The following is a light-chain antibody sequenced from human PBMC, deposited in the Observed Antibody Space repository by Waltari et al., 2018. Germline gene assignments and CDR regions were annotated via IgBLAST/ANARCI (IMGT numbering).Light chain of an antibody. CDR2: AAS. J-gene: IGKJ1*01. CDR1: QSISSY. Sequence: DIQMTQSPSSLSASVGDRVTITCRASQSISSYLNWYQQKPGKAPKLLIYAASSLQSGVPARFSGSGSGTDFTRTISSLQAEDFATYYCQQSYSTLRTFGQGTKVEIK. CDR3: QQSYSTLRT. V-gene: IGKV1-39*01.